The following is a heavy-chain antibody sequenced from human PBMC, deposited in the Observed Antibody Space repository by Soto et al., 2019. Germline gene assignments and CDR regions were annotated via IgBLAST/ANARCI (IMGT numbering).Heavy chain of an antibody. Sequence: SETLSLTCTVSGGSISSGGYYWSWIRQHPGKGLEWIGYIYYSGSTYYNPSLKSRVTISVDTSKNQFSLKLSSVTAADTAVYYCARVRQYYGSGIPADIDYWGQGTLVTVSS. CDR1: GGSISSGGYY. J-gene: IGHJ4*02. V-gene: IGHV4-31*03. CDR2: IYYSGST. CDR3: ARVRQYYGSGIPADIDY. D-gene: IGHD3-10*01.